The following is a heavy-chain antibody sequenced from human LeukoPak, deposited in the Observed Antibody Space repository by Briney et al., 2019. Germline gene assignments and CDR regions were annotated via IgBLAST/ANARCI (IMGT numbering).Heavy chain of an antibody. CDR1: GGSISSYY. CDR2: IYTSGST. V-gene: IGHV4-4*07. J-gene: IGHJ4*02. CDR3: AREAYNTVAIDY. Sequence: SETLSLTCTVSGGSISSYYWSWIRQPAGKGLEWIGRIYTSGSTNYNPSLKSRVTMSVDTSKSQFSLKLSSVTAADTAVYYCAREAYNTVAIDYWGQGTLVTVSS. D-gene: IGHD4-23*01.